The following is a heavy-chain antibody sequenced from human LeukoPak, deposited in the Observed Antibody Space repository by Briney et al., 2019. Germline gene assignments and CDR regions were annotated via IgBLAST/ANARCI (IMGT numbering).Heavy chain of an antibody. D-gene: IGHD1-26*01. J-gene: IGHJ6*02. Sequence: SETLSLTCTVSGGSISNYYWSWLRQPPGKGLEWIGYIYYSEITNYNPSLKSRVTISLDTSKNQFSLRLSSVTAADTAVYYCARHYEGAPLIYGMDVWGQGTTVTVSS. CDR1: GGSISNYY. V-gene: IGHV4-59*08. CDR2: IYYSEIT. CDR3: ARHYEGAPLIYGMDV.